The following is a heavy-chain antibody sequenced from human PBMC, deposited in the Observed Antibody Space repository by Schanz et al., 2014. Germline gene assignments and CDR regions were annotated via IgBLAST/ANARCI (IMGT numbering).Heavy chain of an antibody. J-gene: IGHJ4*02. Sequence: VQLVESGGGVVQPGRSLRLSCAAYGFTLSSYAMHWVRQGTGKGLEWVSTIGYLGDTYYPDSVKGRFTISRDNAKNSLYLQMNSLRAEDTAVYYCARGIGGYGANNYFDYWGQGTLVTVSS. V-gene: IGHV3-13*01. CDR1: GFTLSSYA. D-gene: IGHD5-12*01. CDR2: IGYLGDT. CDR3: ARGIGGYGANNYFDY.